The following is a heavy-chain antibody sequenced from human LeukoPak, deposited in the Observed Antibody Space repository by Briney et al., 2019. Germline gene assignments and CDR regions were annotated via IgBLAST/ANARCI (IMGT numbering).Heavy chain of an antibody. CDR3: ARIMGIRWPPPPRDAFDF. J-gene: IGHJ3*01. CDR1: GGSISSSSYY. V-gene: IGHV4-39*07. Sequence: SETLSLTCTVSGGSISSSSYYWGWIRQPPGKGLEWIGSIYYSGSTYYNPSLKSRVTISVDTSKSQFSLKLSSVIAADTALYYCARIMGIRWPPPPRDAFDFWGQGTIVTVSS. D-gene: IGHD2-8*01. CDR2: IYYSGST.